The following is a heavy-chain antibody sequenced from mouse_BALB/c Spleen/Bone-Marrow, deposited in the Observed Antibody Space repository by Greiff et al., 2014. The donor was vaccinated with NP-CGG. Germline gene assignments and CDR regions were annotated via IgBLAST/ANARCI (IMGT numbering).Heavy chain of an antibody. CDR3: AREYYGSSGYFDV. J-gene: IGHJ1*01. Sequence: QVQLQQSGAELAKPGASVKMSCKASGYNFTSYWMHWVKQRPGQGLEWIGYINPSTGYTEYNQKFKDKATLTADKSSSTAYMQLSSLTSEDSAVYYCAREYYGSSGYFDVWDAGTTVTVSS. CDR2: INPSTGYT. D-gene: IGHD1-1*01. V-gene: IGHV1-7*01. CDR1: GYNFTSYW.